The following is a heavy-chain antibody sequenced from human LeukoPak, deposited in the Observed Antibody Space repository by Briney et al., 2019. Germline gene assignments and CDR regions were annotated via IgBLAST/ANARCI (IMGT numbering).Heavy chain of an antibody. Sequence: SETLSLTCTVSGGSISSYYWSWIRQPPGKGLEWIGYIYYTGSTNYNPSLKSRVTISVDTSKNQFSLKLSSVTAADTAVYYCARFPYYYDSSGYYYYGMDVWGQGTTVTVSS. J-gene: IGHJ6*02. V-gene: IGHV4-59*12. CDR3: ARFPYYYDSSGYYYYGMDV. CDR2: IYYTGST. CDR1: GGSISSYY. D-gene: IGHD3-22*01.